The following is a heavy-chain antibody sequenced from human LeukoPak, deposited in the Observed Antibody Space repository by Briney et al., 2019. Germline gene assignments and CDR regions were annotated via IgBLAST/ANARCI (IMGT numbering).Heavy chain of an antibody. Sequence: PSETLSLTCTVSGGSISGSNYYWGWIRQPPGKGLEWIGTIYYSGDSYYNPSLKSRASISVDTSKNRFSLNLNSVTAADTAVYFCARHENIIMVPTAHAFDYWGQGALVTVSS. CDR2: IYYSGDS. V-gene: IGHV4-39*01. CDR1: GGSISGSNYY. CDR3: ARHENIIMVPTAHAFDY. J-gene: IGHJ4*02. D-gene: IGHD2/OR15-2a*01.